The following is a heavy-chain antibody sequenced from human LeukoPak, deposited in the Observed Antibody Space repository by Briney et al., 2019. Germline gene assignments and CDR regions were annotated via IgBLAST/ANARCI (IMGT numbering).Heavy chain of an antibody. Sequence: SETLSLTCTVSGGSISSSSYYWGWIRQPPGKGLGRIGSIYYSGSTYYNPSLKSRVTISVDRSKNQFSLKLSSVTAADTAVYYCAREDGSSGWRFVDYWGQGTLVTVSS. CDR2: IYYSGST. CDR1: GGSISSSSYY. V-gene: IGHV4-39*07. D-gene: IGHD6-19*01. CDR3: AREDGSSGWRFVDY. J-gene: IGHJ4*02.